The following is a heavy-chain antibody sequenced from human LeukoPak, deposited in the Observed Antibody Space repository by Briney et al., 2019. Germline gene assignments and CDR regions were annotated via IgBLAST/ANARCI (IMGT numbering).Heavy chain of an antibody. CDR2: INPNNGGT. CDR3: ARAEGWLPPYNFDY. D-gene: IGHD5-24*01. Sequence: ASVKVSCRASGYTFTGYYMHWVRQAPGQGLEWMGWINPNNGGTNYAQKFQGRVTMTRDTSISTAYMELSRLKSDDTAVYYCARAEGWLPPYNFDYWGQGTLVTVSS. CDR1: GYTFTGYY. J-gene: IGHJ4*02. V-gene: IGHV1-2*02.